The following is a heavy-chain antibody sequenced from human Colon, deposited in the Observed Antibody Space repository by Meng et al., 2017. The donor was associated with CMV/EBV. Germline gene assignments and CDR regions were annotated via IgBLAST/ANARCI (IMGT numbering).Heavy chain of an antibody. CDR2: IKEDGSEQ. D-gene: IGHD3-10*01. Sequence: GGSLRLSCVAFGFRFSNFWMSWVRQAPGKGLEWVANIKEDGSEQFYADSVKGRFTISRDNAKNSLYLQMNSLRAGDTALYYCGKNRVESWGQGTLVTVSS. V-gene: IGHV3-7*01. CDR3: GKNRVES. CDR1: GFRFSNFW. J-gene: IGHJ4*02.